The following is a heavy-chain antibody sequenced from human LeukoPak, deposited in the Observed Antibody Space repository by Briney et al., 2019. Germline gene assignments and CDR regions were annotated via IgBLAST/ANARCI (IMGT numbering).Heavy chain of an antibody. CDR1: GGTFSSYA. CDR3: VRDGEGVAISVNYWFDP. Sequence: ASVKVSCKASGGTFSSYAISWVRQASGQGLEWMGWMNPNNGNTGYAQKFQGRVTMTRDTSISTAYMELRGLSSEDTAVYYCVRDGEGVAISVNYWFDPWGQGTLVTVSS. D-gene: IGHD3-10*01. J-gene: IGHJ5*02. V-gene: IGHV1-8*02. CDR2: MNPNNGNT.